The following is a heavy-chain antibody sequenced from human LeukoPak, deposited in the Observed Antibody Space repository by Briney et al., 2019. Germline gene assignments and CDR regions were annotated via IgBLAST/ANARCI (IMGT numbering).Heavy chain of an antibody. CDR1: GFTFSNAW. CDR2: IKSKTDGGTT. J-gene: IGHJ4*02. D-gene: IGHD3-10*01. Sequence: KTGGSLRLSCAASGFTFSNAWMSWVRQAPGKGLEWVGRIKSKTDGGTTDYAAPVKGRFTISRDDSKNTLYLQMNSLKTEDKAVYYCTTGAMVRGVIIYFDYWGQGTLVTVSS. CDR3: TTGAMVRGVIIYFDY. V-gene: IGHV3-15*01.